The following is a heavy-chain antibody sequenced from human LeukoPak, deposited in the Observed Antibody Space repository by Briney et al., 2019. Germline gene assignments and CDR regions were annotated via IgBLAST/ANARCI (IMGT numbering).Heavy chain of an antibody. CDR3: ALGSEYYFDY. Sequence: GASVKVSCKASRYTFTGSYIHWVRQAPGQGLEWMGRINPNSGDTNYAQKFQGRVTMSRDTSISTAYMELSRLRSDDTAVYYCALGSEYYFDYWGQGTLVTVSS. CDR2: INPNSGDT. CDR1: RYTFTGSY. V-gene: IGHV1-2*06. D-gene: IGHD7-27*01. J-gene: IGHJ4*02.